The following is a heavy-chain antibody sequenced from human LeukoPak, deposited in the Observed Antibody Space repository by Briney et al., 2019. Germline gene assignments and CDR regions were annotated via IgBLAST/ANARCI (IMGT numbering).Heavy chain of an antibody. CDR2: INPNSGTT. CDR3: ARDSGMVPDY. CDR1: GYTFTGYY. D-gene: IGHD4/OR15-4a*01. J-gene: IGHJ4*02. V-gene: IGHV1-2*02. Sequence: EASVKVSCKASGYTFTGYYMHWVRQAPGQGLEWVGWINPNSGTTNYAQKFQGRVAMTRDTSISTAYMELISLRSDDTAVYYCARDSGMVPDYWGQGTLVTVSS.